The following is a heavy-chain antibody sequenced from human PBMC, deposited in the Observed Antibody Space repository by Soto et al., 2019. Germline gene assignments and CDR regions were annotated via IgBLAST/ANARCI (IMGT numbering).Heavy chain of an antibody. Sequence: GGSLRLSCAASGFTFSSYAMVWFRQTPGKGLEWVSTISGGGGTTYYADSVKGRFTFSRDNSKNTLYLQMSSLRAEDTAVYYCAKGIGDYYYYYGMDVWGQGTTVTVSS. V-gene: IGHV3-23*01. CDR3: AKGIGDYYYYYGMDV. J-gene: IGHJ6*02. CDR1: GFTFSSYA. CDR2: ISGGGGTT.